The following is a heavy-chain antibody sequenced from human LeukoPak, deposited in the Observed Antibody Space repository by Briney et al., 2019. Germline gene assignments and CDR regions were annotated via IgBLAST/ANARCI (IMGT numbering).Heavy chain of an antibody. CDR1: GGSFSGYY. D-gene: IGHD5-12*01. V-gene: IGHV4-34*01. CDR2: INHSGST. J-gene: IGHJ6*03. CDR3: ARGQIGATIRQGVGTYYYYMDV. Sequence: SETLSLTCAVYGGSFSGYYWSWIRQPPGKGLEWIGEINHSGSTNYNPSLKSRVTISVDTSKNQFSLKLSSVTAADTAVYYCARGQIGATIRQGVGTYYYYMDVWGKGTTVTVSS.